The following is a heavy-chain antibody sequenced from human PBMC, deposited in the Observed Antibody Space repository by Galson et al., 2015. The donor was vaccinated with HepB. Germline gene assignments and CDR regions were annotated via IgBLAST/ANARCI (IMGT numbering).Heavy chain of an antibody. V-gene: IGHV1-8*01. CDR1: GYTFTSYD. Sequence: SVKVSCKASGYTFTSYDINWVRQATGQGLEWMGWMNPNSGNTGHAQKFQGRVTMTRNTSISTAYMELSSLRSEDTAVYYCARYYGGKRAFDYWGQGTLVTVSS. CDR3: ARYYGGKRAFDY. CDR2: MNPNSGNT. J-gene: IGHJ4*02. D-gene: IGHD4-23*01.